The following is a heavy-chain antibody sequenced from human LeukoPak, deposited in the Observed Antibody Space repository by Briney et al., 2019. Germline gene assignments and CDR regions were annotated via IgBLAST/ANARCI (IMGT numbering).Heavy chain of an antibody. CDR1: GYTFTSYD. CDR3: ARVPGYCSSTSCYRMLDP. Sequence: ASVKVSCKASGYTFTSYDINWVRQATGQGLEWMGWMNPNSGNTGYAQKFQGRVTMTRNTSIGTAYMELSSLRSEDTAVYYCARVPGYCSSTSCYRMLDPWGQGTLVTVSS. CDR2: MNPNSGNT. V-gene: IGHV1-8*01. J-gene: IGHJ5*02. D-gene: IGHD2-2*02.